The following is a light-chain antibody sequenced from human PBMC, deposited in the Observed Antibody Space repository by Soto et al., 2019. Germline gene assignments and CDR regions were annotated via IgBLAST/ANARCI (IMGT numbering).Light chain of an antibody. CDR2: KAS. CDR3: QHYNDYPVA. Sequence: DIPMTQSPSTLSASVGDTVTITCRASQSINSWLAWYQQKPGKAPKLLIYKASSLESGVPLRFSGSGSGTEFTLTISSLQPDDFATYYCQHYNDYPVAFGQGTKVEIK. V-gene: IGKV1-5*03. J-gene: IGKJ1*01. CDR1: QSINSW.